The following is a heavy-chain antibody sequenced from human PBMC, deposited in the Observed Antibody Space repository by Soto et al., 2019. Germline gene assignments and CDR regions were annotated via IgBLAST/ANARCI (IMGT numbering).Heavy chain of an antibody. CDR1: GFTFSHYA. V-gene: IGHV3-30-3*01. Sequence: QVQLVESGGGVVQPGRSLRVSCAASGFTFSHYAMHWVRQAPGKGLEWVAVVSYDGTKQFYADSVQGRFTISRDSSKSPLYLQMNNLRDEDTAVYCCARDRVYYYDSSGYYNFDFWGQGTLVTVSS. J-gene: IGHJ4*02. CDR2: VSYDGTKQ. D-gene: IGHD3-22*01. CDR3: ARDRVYYYDSSGYYNFDF.